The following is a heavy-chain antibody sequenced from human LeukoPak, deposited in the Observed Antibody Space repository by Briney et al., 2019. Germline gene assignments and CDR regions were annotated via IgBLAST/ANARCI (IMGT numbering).Heavy chain of an antibody. CDR2: INHSGST. J-gene: IGHJ4*02. CDR1: GGSFSGYY. V-gene: IGHV4-34*01. D-gene: IGHD2-2*02. Sequence: SETLSLTCAVYGGSFSGYYWSWIRQPPGKGLEWIGEINHSGSTNYNPSLKSRVTISVDTSKNQFSLKLSSETAADTAVYYCARVSYTLDYWGQGTLVTVSS. CDR3: ARVSYTLDY.